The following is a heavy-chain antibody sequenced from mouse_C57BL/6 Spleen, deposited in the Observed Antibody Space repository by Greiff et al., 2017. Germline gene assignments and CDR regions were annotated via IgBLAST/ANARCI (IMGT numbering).Heavy chain of an antibody. CDR1: GFTFSSYA. V-gene: IGHV5-9-1*02. CDR2: ISSGGDYI. J-gene: IGHJ3*01. D-gene: IGHD2-12*01. Sequence: EVQGVESGEGLVKPGGSLKLSCAASGFTFSSYAMSWVRQTPEKRLEWVAYISSGGDYIYYADTVKGRFTISRDNARNTLYLQMSSLKSEDTAMYYCTRGGYYNWFAYWGQGTLVTVSA. CDR3: TRGGYYNWFAY.